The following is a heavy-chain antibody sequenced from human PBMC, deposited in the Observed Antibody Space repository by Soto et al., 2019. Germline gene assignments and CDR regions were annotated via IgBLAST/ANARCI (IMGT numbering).Heavy chain of an antibody. V-gene: IGHV6-1*01. CDR1: GDSVSSNSAA. CDR3: TGITWFRGMDV. Sequence: PSRTLSLTCAISGDSVSSNSAAWNWIRQSPSRGLEWLGRPYYKSKWNNDSALSVKGRITINPDTSKNQVSLHLYSVTPEDTAVYYCTGITWFRGMDVWGQGTPVTSP. D-gene: IGHD3-10*01. CDR2: PYYKSKWNN. J-gene: IGHJ6*02.